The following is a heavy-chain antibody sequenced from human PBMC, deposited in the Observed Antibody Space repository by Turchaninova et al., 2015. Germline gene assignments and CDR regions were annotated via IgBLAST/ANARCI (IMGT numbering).Heavy chain of an antibody. J-gene: IGHJ5*02. Sequence: QVQLVQSGAEVKRPGASVKVSCEASGYTFTRYAMHWVRQAPGQRREWRGWINAGNGDTKYSQRLQGVGTNTRDTPASTASLELSSLRGEDTAVYYCARDSGGGDPYNWFDPWGQGTRVTVSS. CDR3: ARDSGGGDPYNWFDP. CDR1: GYTFTRYA. CDR2: INAGNGDT. D-gene: IGHD2-15*01. V-gene: IGHV1-3*01.